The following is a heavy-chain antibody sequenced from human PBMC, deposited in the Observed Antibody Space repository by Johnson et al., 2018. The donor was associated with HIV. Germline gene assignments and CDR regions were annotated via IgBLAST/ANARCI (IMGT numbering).Heavy chain of an antibody. Sequence: QVQLVESGGGVVQPGGSLRLSCAASGFTFSSYAIHWVRQAPGKGLEWVAVISYDGSNKYYADSVKGRFTISRDNSKNTLYLQMNSLRAEDTAVYYCARDQVVEMATIIGDDAFDIWGQGTMVTVSS. CDR3: ARDQVVEMATIIGDDAFDI. CDR2: ISYDGSNK. J-gene: IGHJ3*02. CDR1: GFTFSSYA. V-gene: IGHV3-30-3*01. D-gene: IGHD5-24*01.